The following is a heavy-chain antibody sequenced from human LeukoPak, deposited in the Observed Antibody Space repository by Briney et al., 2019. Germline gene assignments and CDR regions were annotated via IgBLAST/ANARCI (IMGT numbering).Heavy chain of an antibody. J-gene: IGHJ6*03. D-gene: IGHD5-12*01. CDR1: GYTFTGYY. CDR3: ASRPISGGGYDMNYYYHYMDV. Sequence: ASVKVSCKASGYTFTGYYMHWVRQAPGQGLEWMGGIIPIFGTGNYAQKFQGRVTITADKSTSTAYMELSSLRSEDTAVYYCASRPISGGGYDMNYYYHYMDVWGKGTTVTVSS. CDR2: IIPIFGTG. V-gene: IGHV1-69*06.